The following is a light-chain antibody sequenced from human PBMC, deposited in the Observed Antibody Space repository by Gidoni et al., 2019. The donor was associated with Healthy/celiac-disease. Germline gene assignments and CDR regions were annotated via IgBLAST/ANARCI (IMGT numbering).Light chain of an antibody. Sequence: DIQMTQSPSSLSASVGDRVTITRRASQSISSYLNWYQQKPGKAHKLLIYAASSLQSGVPSRFSGSGSGTDFTLTSSSLQPEYFATYYCQQSYSTPLFGQGTKLEIK. CDR2: AAS. CDR1: QSISSY. CDR3: QQSYSTPL. J-gene: IGKJ2*01. V-gene: IGKV1-39*01.